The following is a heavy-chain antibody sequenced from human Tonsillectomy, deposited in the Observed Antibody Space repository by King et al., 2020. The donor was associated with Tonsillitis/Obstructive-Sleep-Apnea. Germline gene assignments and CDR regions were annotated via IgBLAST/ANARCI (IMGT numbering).Heavy chain of an antibody. CDR2: IKSRDDGGTA. J-gene: IGHJ5*02. V-gene: IGHV3-15*01. CDR1: GLIFSDAW. Sequence: VQLVESGGGLVRPGGSLRLSCAASGLIFSDAWMSWARQAPGKGLEWVGRIKSRDDGGTADYVAPVQGRFTISRDDSKNTLYLQMNSLKTEDTGVYYCNFESWFDPWGQGTLAT. CDR3: NFESWFDP.